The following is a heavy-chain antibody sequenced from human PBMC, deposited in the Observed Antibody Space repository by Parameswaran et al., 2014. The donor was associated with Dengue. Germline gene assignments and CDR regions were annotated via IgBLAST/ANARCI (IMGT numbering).Heavy chain of an antibody. Sequence: WIRQPPGKGLEWTGYIYHSGSTYYNPSLKSRVTISVDRSKNQFSLKLSSVTAADTAVYYCARGNYGGNSPISRLEYYFDYWAREPWSPSPQ. J-gene: IGHJ4*02. D-gene: IGHD4-23*01. CDR3: ARGNYGGNSPISRLEYYFDY. CDR2: IYHSGST. V-gene: IGHV4-30-2*01.